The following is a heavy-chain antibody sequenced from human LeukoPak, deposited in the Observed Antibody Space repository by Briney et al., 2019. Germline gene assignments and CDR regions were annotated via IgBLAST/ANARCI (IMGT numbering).Heavy chain of an antibody. CDR3: ARHVVATIDVRWFDP. J-gene: IGHJ5*02. CDR2: IYPGDSDT. D-gene: IGHD5-12*01. Sequence: PGESLKISRKGSGYSFTSYWIGWVRQMPGKGLEWMGIIYPGDSDTRYNPSFQGQVTISADKSISTAYLQWSSLKASDTAMYYCARHVVATIDVRWFDPWGQGTLVTVSS. V-gene: IGHV5-51*01. CDR1: GYSFTSYW.